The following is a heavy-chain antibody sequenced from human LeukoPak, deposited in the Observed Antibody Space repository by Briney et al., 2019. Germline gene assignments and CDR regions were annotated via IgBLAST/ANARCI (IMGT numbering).Heavy chain of an antibody. CDR3: ARVRGDYGEDSYYYYMDV. D-gene: IGHD4-17*01. CDR2: INHSVGT. J-gene: IGHJ6*03. CDR1: SGSFSGYY. V-gene: IGHV4-34*01. Sequence: SETLSLTCSVYSGSFSGYYWSWIRQPPGKGLEWIGEINHSVGTNYNPSLKSRVTMSLDTSKNQFSLKLSSVTAADTAVYYCARVRGDYGEDSYYYYMDVWGKGTTVTISS.